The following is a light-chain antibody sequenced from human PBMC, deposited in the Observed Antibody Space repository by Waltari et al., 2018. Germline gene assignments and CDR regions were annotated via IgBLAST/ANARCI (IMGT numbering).Light chain of an antibody. CDR2: AAS. J-gene: IGKJ2*01. CDR3: QSYNSALMYT. CDR1: QGISNY. V-gene: IGKV1-27*01. Sequence: DIQMTQSPSSLSASVGDRVTITCRAIQGISNYLAWYQQKPGKVPNLMIYAASTLQSGVPSRFSGSGSGTDFTLTISSLQPEDVATYYCQSYNSALMYTFGQGTKLDIK.